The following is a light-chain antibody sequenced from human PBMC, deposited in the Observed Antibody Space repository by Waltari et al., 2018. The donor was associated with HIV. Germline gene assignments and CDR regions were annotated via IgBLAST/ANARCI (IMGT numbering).Light chain of an antibody. CDR3: SSYTSSISLV. Sequence: QSALTQPASVSGSPGQSITISCTGTNNDVGTYNYVSWYQQHPGKAPKLIIYDVTDLPSGVSDRFSAAKSGNTASLTISGLQAEDEADYYCSSYTSSISLVFGGGTKVTVL. CDR1: NNDVGTYNY. V-gene: IGLV2-14*03. CDR2: DVT. J-gene: IGLJ3*02.